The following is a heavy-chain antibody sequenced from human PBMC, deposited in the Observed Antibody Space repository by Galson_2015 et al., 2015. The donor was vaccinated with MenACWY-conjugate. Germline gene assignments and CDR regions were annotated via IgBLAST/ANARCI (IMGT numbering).Heavy chain of an antibody. CDR2: ISYDGSNK. V-gene: IGHV3-30*18. D-gene: IGHD6-19*01. Sequence: SLRLSCAASGFTFSSYGMHWVRQAPGKGLEWVAVISYDGSNKYYADSVKGRFTISRDNSKNTLYLQMNSLRAEDTAVYYCAKEGVADIYYYYGMDVWGQGTTVTVSS. CDR1: GFTFSSYG. J-gene: IGHJ6*02. CDR3: AKEGVADIYYYYGMDV.